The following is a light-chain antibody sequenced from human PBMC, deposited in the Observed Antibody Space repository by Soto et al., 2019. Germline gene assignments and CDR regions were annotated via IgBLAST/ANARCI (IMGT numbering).Light chain of an antibody. J-gene: IGKJ4*01. Sequence: DIQMTQSPSFVSASVGDRVTITCRASQDISSWLAWYQQKPGKAPKLLIYSASSLQSGFPSRFSGGGSGTDFTLTISSLQPEDSATYFCQQANSFPLTFGGGTKVEIK. CDR1: QDISSW. CDR2: SAS. V-gene: IGKV1-12*01. CDR3: QQANSFPLT.